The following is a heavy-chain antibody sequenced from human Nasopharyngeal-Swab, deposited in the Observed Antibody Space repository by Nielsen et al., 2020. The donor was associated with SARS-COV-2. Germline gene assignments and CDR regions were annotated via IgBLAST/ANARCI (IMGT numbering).Heavy chain of an antibody. CDR2: ISSSSSYI. D-gene: IGHD3-10*01. J-gene: IGHJ4*02. CDR3: ARRDTMVQGDIIPLDY. V-gene: IGHV3-21*01. CDR1: GFIFSSYS. Sequence: GVSLTLSCAASGFIFSSYSMNWVRQAPGKWLEWVSSISSSSSYIYYADSVKGRFTISRDNAKNSLYLQMNSLRAEDTAVYYCARRDTMVQGDIIPLDYWGQGTLVTVSS.